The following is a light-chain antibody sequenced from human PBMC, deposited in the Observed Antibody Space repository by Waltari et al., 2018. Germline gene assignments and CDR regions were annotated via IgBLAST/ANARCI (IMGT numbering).Light chain of an antibody. Sequence: SPSASASLGASVKLTCTLSSGHSSNIIAWLQQQPEKGPRYLMKVNSDGSHSKGDDIPDRFSGSSSGAERYLTISSVQSEDEADYYCQTGGHGTWVFGGGTTLTVL. J-gene: IGLJ3*02. CDR3: QTGGHGTWV. V-gene: IGLV4-69*01. CDR1: SGHSSNI. CDR2: VNSDGSH.